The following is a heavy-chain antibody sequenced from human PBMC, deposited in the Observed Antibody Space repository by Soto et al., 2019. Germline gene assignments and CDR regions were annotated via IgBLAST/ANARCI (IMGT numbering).Heavy chain of an antibody. CDR3: ARGPTDYYDNSANYFLDY. D-gene: IGHD3-22*01. Sequence: QVQLVQSGAEVNKPGASVKVSCKASGYTFITYGVSWVRQAPGQGLDWLGWISTYNGNTRYAERLQGRVTMTTDTTTNTAYMELRNLRSDDTAVYYCARGPTDYYDNSANYFLDYWGQGTRVTVSS. V-gene: IGHV1-18*01. J-gene: IGHJ4*02. CDR2: ISTYNGNT. CDR1: GYTFITYG.